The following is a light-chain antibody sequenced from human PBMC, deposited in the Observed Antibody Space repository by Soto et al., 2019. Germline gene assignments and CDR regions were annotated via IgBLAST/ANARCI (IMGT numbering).Light chain of an antibody. CDR3: QQDYNLTWT. J-gene: IGKJ1*01. CDR2: GAS. CDR1: QSVSSSY. Sequence: EIVMTQSPATLSLSPGERATLSCRASQSVSSSYLSWYQQKPGQAPRLLIYGASTRATGIPARFSGSGSGTDFTLTISSLQPEDFAVYYCQQDYNLTWTFGQGTKVE. V-gene: IGKV3D-7*01.